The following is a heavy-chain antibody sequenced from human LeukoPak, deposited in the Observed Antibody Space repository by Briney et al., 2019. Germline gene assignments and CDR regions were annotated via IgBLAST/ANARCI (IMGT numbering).Heavy chain of an antibody. CDR1: GYTLTSYA. CDR3: ARDSRSLDTVRGAPYVFDI. D-gene: IGHD3-16*01. CDR2: MNTNTGSP. J-gene: IGHJ3*02. Sequence: ASVKVSCKASGYTLTSYAINWVRQAPGQGLEWMGWMNTNTGSPTYAQGFTGLFVFSLDTSVSTTYLQITSLKAEDSAVYYCARDSRSLDTVRGAPYVFDIWGQGTMVTVSS. V-gene: IGHV7-4-1*02.